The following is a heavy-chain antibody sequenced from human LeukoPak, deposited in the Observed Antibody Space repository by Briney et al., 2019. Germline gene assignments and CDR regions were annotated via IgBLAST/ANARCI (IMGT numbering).Heavy chain of an antibody. CDR2: ISSSSSTI. CDR1: GFTFSSYA. J-gene: IGHJ4*02. CDR3: AKGRYSSGLGFDY. V-gene: IGHV3-48*01. Sequence: PGGSLRLSCAASGFTFSSYAMNWVRRAPGKGLQWVSYISSSSSTIYYADSVKGRFTISRDNAKKSLYLQMSSLRAEDTAVYYCAKGRYSSGLGFDYWGQGTLVTVSS. D-gene: IGHD6-19*01.